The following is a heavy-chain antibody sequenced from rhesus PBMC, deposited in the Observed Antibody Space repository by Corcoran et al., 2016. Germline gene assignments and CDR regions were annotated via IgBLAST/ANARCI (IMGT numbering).Heavy chain of an antibody. CDR2: SYPGDSYT. CDR3: AKDNPGWTGYYFY. CDR1: GYSFTGSW. J-gene: IGHJ4*01. V-gene: IGHV5-43*01. Sequence: EVQLVQSGAEVKRPGESPRISCKTSGYSFTGSWISWVRQMPGKGLEWMGMSYPGDSYTSYSPSFQGQVTLSAYKSISTAYLQWSSLKASDTATYYCAKDNPGWTGYYFYWGQGVLVTVSS. D-gene: IGHD3-3*01.